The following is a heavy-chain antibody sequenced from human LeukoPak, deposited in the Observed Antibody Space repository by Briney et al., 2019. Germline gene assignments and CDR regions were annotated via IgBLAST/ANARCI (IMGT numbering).Heavy chain of an antibody. CDR2: INPNSGAT. V-gene: IGHV1-2*02. CDR1: GYTFTGYF. Sequence: ASVKVSCKASGYTFTGYFTHWVRQALGQGLEWMGWINPNSGATNYAQKFQGRVTMTRDSSISTAYMELSRLRSDDTAVYYCARGGGITFFGVVKAFDIWGQGTMVTVSS. D-gene: IGHD3-3*01. CDR3: ARGGGITFFGVVKAFDI. J-gene: IGHJ3*02.